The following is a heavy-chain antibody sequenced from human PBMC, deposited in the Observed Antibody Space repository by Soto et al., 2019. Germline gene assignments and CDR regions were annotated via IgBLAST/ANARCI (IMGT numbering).Heavy chain of an antibody. CDR2: IYYSGST. J-gene: IGHJ4*02. D-gene: IGHD2-2*01. V-gene: IGHV4-59*08. Sequence: SETLSLTCTVSGGSISSYYWSWIRQPPGKGLEWIGYIYYSGSTNYNPSLKSRVTISVDTSKNQFSLKLSSVTAADTAVYYCARQFRYCSSTSCSYYSDYWGQGTLVTVSS. CDR3: ARQFRYCSSTSCSYYSDY. CDR1: GGSISSYY.